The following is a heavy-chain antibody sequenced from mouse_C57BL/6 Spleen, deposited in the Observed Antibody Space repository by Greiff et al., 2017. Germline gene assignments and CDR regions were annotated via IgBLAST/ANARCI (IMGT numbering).Heavy chain of an antibody. V-gene: IGHV14-4*01. CDR1: GFNIKDDY. Sequence: VQLQQSGAELVRPGASVKLSCTASGFNIKDDYMHWVKQRPEQGLEWIGWIEPENGDTEYASKFQGKATITADTSSNTAYLQLSSLTSEDTAVYYCTAMVTSFAYWGQGTLVTVSA. J-gene: IGHJ3*01. D-gene: IGHD2-2*01. CDR2: IEPENGDT. CDR3: TAMVTSFAY.